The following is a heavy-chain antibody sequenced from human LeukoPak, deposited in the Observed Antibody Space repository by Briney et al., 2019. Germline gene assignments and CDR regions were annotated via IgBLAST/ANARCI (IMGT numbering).Heavy chain of an antibody. CDR2: TYYRSKWYN. V-gene: IGHV6-1*01. Sequence: SQTLSLTCAISGDSVSRNTAGWNWIRQSPSRGLEWLGRTYYRSKWYNDYAVSVKSRITINPDTSKNQFSLQLNSVTPEDTALYYCARGTTVNWFDPWGQGTLVTVSS. J-gene: IGHJ5*02. CDR3: ARGTTVNWFDP. CDR1: GDSVSRNTAG. D-gene: IGHD1-7*01.